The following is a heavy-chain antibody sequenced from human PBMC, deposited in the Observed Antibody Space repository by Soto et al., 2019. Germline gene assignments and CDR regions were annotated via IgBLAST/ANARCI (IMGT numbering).Heavy chain of an antibody. CDR3: ASDTGIAVAGIGMDV. CDR1: GGSISSYY. CDR2: IYYSGST. Sequence: SETLSLTCTVSGGSISSYYWSWIRQPPGKGLEWIGYIYYSGSTNYNPSLKSRVTISVDTSKNQFSLKLSSVTAADTAVYYCASDTGIAVAGIGMDVWGQGTTVTVYS. V-gene: IGHV4-59*01. J-gene: IGHJ6*02. D-gene: IGHD6-19*01.